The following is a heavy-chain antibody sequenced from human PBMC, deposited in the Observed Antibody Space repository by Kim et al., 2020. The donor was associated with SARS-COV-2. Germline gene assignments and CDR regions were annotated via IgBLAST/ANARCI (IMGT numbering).Heavy chain of an antibody. CDR1: GGSISSGGYY. D-gene: IGHD2-15*01. Sequence: SETLSLTCTVSGGSISSGGYYWSWIRQHPGKGLEWIGYIYYSGSTYYNPSLKSRVTISVDTSKNQFSLKLSSVTAADTAVYYCASSAVYCSGGSCSLDNDAFDIWGQGTMVTVSS. J-gene: IGHJ3*02. CDR3: ASSAVYCSGGSCSLDNDAFDI. CDR2: IYYSGST. V-gene: IGHV4-31*03.